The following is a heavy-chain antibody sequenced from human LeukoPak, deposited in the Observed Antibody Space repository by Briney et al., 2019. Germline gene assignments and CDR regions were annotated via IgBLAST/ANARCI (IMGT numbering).Heavy chain of an antibody. CDR2: ISGSGVST. V-gene: IGHV3-23*01. J-gene: IGHJ4*02. Sequence: GGSLRLSCAASGFTFSSYVMSWVRQAPGKALEWVSAISGSGVSTYYADSVKGRFTISRDNSKNTLYLQMNSLRAEDTAVYYCAKKGIAAADSFDYWGQGTLVTVSS. CDR3: AKKGIAAADSFDY. D-gene: IGHD6-13*01. CDR1: GFTFSSYV.